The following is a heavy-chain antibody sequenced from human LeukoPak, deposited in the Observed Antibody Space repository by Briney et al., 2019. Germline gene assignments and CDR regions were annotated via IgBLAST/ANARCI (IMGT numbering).Heavy chain of an antibody. CDR1: SDSIITTSYW. V-gene: IGHV4-39*01. CDR2: IHYSERT. CDR3: ARQRGLGLWYFDY. J-gene: IGHJ4*02. Sequence: SETLSLTCTVSSDSIITTSYWWGWIRHPPGKGLEWIGSIHYSERTHYNPSLKSRVTLSVDTSRNQFSLKLSSVTAADTAVYYCARQRGLGLWYFDYWGRGTLVTVSS. D-gene: IGHD3-16*01.